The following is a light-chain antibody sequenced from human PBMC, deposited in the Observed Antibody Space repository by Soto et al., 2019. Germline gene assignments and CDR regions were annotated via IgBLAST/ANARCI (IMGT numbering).Light chain of an antibody. Sequence: QSALTQPASVSGSPGQSITISCTGTSSDVGSYNLVSWYQQHPGKAPKLMIYEGSKRPSGVSNRFSGSKSGNTASLTISGLQAEDEADYYGCSYAGSSTEVFGTGTKRTVL. CDR3: CSYAGSSTEV. V-gene: IGLV2-23*01. J-gene: IGLJ1*01. CDR1: SSDVGSYNL. CDR2: EGS.